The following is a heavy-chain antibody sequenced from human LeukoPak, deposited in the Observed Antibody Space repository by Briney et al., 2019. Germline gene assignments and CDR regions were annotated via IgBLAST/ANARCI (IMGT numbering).Heavy chain of an antibody. D-gene: IGHD3-10*01. CDR1: GGSFSGYY. J-gene: IGHJ5*02. CDR3: ARGRDLLWFGELFGP. V-gene: IGHV4-34*01. Sequence: PSETLSLACAVYGGSFSGYYWSWIRQPPGKGLEWIGEINHSGSTNYNPSLKSRVTISVDTSKNQFSLKLSSVTAADTAVYYCARGRDLLWFGELFGPWGQGTLVTVSS. CDR2: INHSGST.